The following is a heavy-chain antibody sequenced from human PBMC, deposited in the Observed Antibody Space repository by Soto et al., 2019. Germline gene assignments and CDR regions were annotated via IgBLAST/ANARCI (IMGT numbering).Heavy chain of an antibody. CDR1: GGSISSGVYS. Sequence: PSETLSLTCAVSGGSISSGVYSWSWIRQPPGKGLEWIGYIYHSGSTYYNPSLGSRVTISVDTSKNQFSLRVTSVTVADTAVYYCARLGGYCSGTSTSCYGFYGMDVWGQGTTVTVSS. V-gene: IGHV4-30-2*03. CDR2: IYHSGST. D-gene: IGHD2-2*01. J-gene: IGHJ6*02. CDR3: ARLGGYCSGTSTSCYGFYGMDV.